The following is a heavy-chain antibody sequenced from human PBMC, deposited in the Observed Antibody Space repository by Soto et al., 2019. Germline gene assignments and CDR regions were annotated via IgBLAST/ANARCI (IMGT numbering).Heavy chain of an antibody. J-gene: IGHJ4*02. CDR3: ARDWSTWIQLWLLDY. CDR1: GFTFSSYA. V-gene: IGHV3-30-3*01. Sequence: GSLRLSCAASGFTFSSYAMHWVRQAPGKGLEWVAVISYDGSNKYYADSVKGRFTISRDNSKNTLYLQMNSLRAEDTAVYYCARDWSTWIQLWLLDYWGQGTLVTVPQ. CDR2: ISYDGSNK. D-gene: IGHD5-18*01.